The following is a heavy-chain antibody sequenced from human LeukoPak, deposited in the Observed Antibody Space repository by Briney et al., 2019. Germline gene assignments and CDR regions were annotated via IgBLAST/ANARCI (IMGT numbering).Heavy chain of an antibody. V-gene: IGHV1-8*01. CDR3: ARQGRMATRAFDI. CDR2: MNPNSGNT. J-gene: IGHJ3*02. CDR1: GYTFTSYD. D-gene: IGHD5-24*01. Sequence: ASVKVSCKASGYTFTSYDINWVRQAPGQGLEWMGWMNPNSGNTGYAQTFQGRVTMTRNTSINTAYMVLSSLRSADTAVYYCARQGRMATRAFDIWGQGTMVTVSS.